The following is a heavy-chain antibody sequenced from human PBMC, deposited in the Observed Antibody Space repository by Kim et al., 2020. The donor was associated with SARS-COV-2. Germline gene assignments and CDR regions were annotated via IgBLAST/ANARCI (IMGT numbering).Heavy chain of an antibody. D-gene: IGHD2-21*01. V-gene: IGHV1-8*01. CDR3: ARGHLKSIVVVIAPRPYYYYMDV. CDR1: GYIFTSYD. J-gene: IGHJ6*03. CDR2: MNPNSGNT. Sequence: ASVKVSCKASGYIFTSYDINWVRQATGQGLEWMGWMNPNSGNTGYAQKFQGRVTMTRNTSISTAYMELSSLRSEDTAVYYCARGHLKSIVVVIAPRPYYYYMDVWGKGTTVTVSS.